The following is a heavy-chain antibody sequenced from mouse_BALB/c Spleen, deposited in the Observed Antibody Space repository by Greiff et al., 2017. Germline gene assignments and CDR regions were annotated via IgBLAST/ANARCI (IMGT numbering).Heavy chain of an antibody. V-gene: IGHV14-1*02. J-gene: IGHJ4*01. D-gene: IGHD2-1*01. CDR2: IDPENGNT. Sequence: EVKLVESGAELVRPGALVKLSCKASGFNIKDYYMHWVKQRPEQGLEWIGWIDPENGNTIYDPKFQGKASITADTSSNTAYLQLSSLTSEDTAVYYCVYYLYAMDYWGQGTSVTVSS. CDR3: VYYLYAMDY. CDR1: GFNIKDYY.